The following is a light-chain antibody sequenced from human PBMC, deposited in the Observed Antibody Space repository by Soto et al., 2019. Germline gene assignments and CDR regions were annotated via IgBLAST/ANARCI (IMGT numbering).Light chain of an antibody. CDR1: SSDVGGYNY. CDR2: DVS. CDR3: SSYTSSTTTV. Sequence: QSVLTQPASVSGSPGQSITISCTGTSSDVGGYNYVPWYQQHPGKAPKLMIYDVSNRPSGVSNRFSGSKSGNTASLTISGLQAEDEADSYCSSYTSSTTTVFGTRTKVTDL. J-gene: IGLJ1*01. V-gene: IGLV2-14*01.